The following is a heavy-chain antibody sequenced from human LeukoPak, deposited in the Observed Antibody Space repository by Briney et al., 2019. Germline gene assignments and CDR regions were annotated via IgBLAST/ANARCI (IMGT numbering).Heavy chain of an antibody. CDR3: ARGAGFAEPLPDY. D-gene: IGHD6-19*01. V-gene: IGHV1-69*01. CDR2: IIPIFGTA. Sequence: VASVKVSCKASGGTFSSYAISWVRQAPGQGLEWMGGIIPIFGTANYAQKFQGRVTITADESTSTAYMELSSLRSEDTAVYYCARGAGFAEPLPDYWGQGTLVTVSS. CDR1: GGTFSSYA. J-gene: IGHJ4*02.